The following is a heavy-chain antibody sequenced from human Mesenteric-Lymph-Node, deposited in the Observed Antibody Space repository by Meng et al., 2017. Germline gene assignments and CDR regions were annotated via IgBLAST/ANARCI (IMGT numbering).Heavy chain of an antibody. D-gene: IGHD6-19*01. CDR2: ISSDGTNK. Sequence: QVQLVESGGGVVQPGRSLRLSCAASGFTFSSKVMHWVRQAPGKGLEGVAVISSDGTNKYYADSVKGRFTISRDNFKNTLYLQMNSLRTADTAVYYCARDVPSPGNGGWGVDYWGQGTLVTVSS. J-gene: IGHJ4*02. CDR3: ARDVPSPGNGGWGVDY. CDR1: GFTFSSKV. V-gene: IGHV3-30-3*01.